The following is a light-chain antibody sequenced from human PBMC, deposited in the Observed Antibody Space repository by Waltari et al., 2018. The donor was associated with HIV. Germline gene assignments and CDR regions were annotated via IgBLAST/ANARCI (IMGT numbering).Light chain of an antibody. CDR2: TDT. CDR3: ATWDDSLNGVL. V-gene: IGLV1-47*01. J-gene: IGLJ2*01. Sequence: SVLTQPPSASGTPGQKVTISCSGSSSNIGSNSVFWYQQLPGAAPKLLIYTDTQRPSAVHDQFSGTKSCTSASLAIGGLRSEDEAVYSCATWDDSLNGVLFGGRTNLNVL. CDR1: SSNIGSNS.